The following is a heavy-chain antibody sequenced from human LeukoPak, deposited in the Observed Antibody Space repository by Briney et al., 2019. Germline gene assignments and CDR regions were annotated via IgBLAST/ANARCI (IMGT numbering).Heavy chain of an antibody. D-gene: IGHD3-22*01. V-gene: IGHV3-21*01. Sequence: AGGSLRLSCAASGFTFSSYSLNWVRQAPGKGLEWVSSISSSSSHIYYADSVKGRFTTSRDNAKNSLYLQMNSLRAEDTAVYYCARHYDSNSYGPGYWGQGTLVTVSS. CDR3: ARHYDSNSYGPGY. CDR2: ISSSSSHI. CDR1: GFTFSSYS. J-gene: IGHJ4*02.